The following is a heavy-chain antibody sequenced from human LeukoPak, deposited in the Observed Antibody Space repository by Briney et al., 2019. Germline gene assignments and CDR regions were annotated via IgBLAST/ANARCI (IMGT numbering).Heavy chain of an antibody. V-gene: IGHV3-7*01. CDR2: IKQDGSEK. CDR3: ARDYPYYDFWSGYGPTAYVDY. CDR1: GFTFSSYW. D-gene: IGHD3-3*01. J-gene: IGHJ4*02. Sequence: PGGSLRLSCAASGFTFSSYWMSWVRQAPGKGLEWVANIKQDGSEKYYVDSVKGRFTISRDNAKNSLYLQKHSLRAEDTAVYYCARDYPYYDFWSGYGPTAYVDYWGQGTLVTVSS.